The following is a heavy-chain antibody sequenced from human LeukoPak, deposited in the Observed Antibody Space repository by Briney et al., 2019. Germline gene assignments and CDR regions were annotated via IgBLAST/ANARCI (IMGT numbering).Heavy chain of an antibody. CDR2: ISSDGSST. V-gene: IGHV3-74*03. CDR1: GFTFRNHW. Sequence: GGSLRLSCAASGFTFRNHWMHWVRQTPGKGLVWVSRISSDGSSTTYADSVKGRFTISRDNAKNTLYLQMNNLRAEDTAMYYCARDQRVTGRPDIDYWGQGTLVIVPS. CDR3: ARDQRVTGRPDIDY. D-gene: IGHD6-6*01. J-gene: IGHJ4*02.